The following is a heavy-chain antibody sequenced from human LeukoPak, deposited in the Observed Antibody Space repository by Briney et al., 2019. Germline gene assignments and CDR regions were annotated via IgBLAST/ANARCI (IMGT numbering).Heavy chain of an antibody. CDR1: GGTFSSYA. CDR2: IIPIFGTA. Sequence: SVKVSCKASGGTFSSYAISWVRQAPGQGLEWMGGIIPIFGTANYAQKFQGRVTITADESTSTAYMELSSLRSEDTAVYYCARDIGSPSGFWSGYYKSYYYGMDAWGQGTTVTVSS. CDR3: ARDIGSPSGFWSGYYKSYYYGMDA. V-gene: IGHV1-69*01. D-gene: IGHD3-3*01. J-gene: IGHJ6*02.